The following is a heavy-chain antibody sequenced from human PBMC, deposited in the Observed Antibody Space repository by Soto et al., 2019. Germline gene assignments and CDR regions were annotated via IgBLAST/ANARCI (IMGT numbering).Heavy chain of an antibody. V-gene: IGHV1-69*13. Sequence: SVKVSCKASGGTFSSYAISWVRQAPGQGLEWMGGIIPIFGTANYAQKFQGRVTITADESTSTAYMELSSLRSEDTAVYYCASTSMTTVTRTIYFDYRGQGTLVTVSS. J-gene: IGHJ4*02. CDR1: GGTFSSYA. CDR2: IIPIFGTA. CDR3: ASTSMTTVTRTIYFDY. D-gene: IGHD4-4*01.